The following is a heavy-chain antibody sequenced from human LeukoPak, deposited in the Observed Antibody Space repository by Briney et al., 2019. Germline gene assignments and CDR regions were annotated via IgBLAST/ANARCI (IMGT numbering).Heavy chain of an antibody. CDR1: GFTVSSNY. CDR2: IYSGGST. D-gene: IGHD2-15*01. J-gene: IGHJ6*03. V-gene: IGHV3-66*01. Sequence: GGSLRLSCAASGFTVSSNYMSWVRQAPGKGLEWVSIIYSGGSTYYADSVKGRFIISRDNSKDTLYLQMNSLRGEDTAVYYCAKDWRRIVLVAAVTRHGNYMDVWGKGTTVTISS. CDR3: AKDWRRIVLVAAVTRHGNYMDV.